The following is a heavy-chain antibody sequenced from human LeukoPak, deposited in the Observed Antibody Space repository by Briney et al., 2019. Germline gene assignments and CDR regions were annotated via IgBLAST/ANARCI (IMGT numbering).Heavy chain of an antibody. V-gene: IGHV3-23*01. D-gene: IGHD6-19*01. CDR2: ISHDGMNA. J-gene: IGHJ5*02. Sequence: TGGSLRLSCAASGLHFSGTAMSWVRQAPGKGLEWVSAISHDGMNAYYADSVKGRFTISRDNSKKTVSLEMSSLTAADTGVCYCAKDGAQYSSGPECDPRGQGALVTVSP. CDR1: GLHFSGTA. CDR3: AKDGAQYSSGPECDP.